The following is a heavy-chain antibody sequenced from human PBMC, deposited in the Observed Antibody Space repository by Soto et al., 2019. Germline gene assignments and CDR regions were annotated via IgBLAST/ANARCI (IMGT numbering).Heavy chain of an antibody. Sequence: GGSLRLSCAASGFTFSSYGMHWVRQAPGKGLEWVAVISYDGSNRYYADSVKGRFTISRDNSKNTLYLQMNSLRAEDTAVYYCAKDRYGSGSYSSGYYYGMGVWGQGTTVTVSS. CDR1: GFTFSSYG. CDR3: AKDRYGSGSYSSGYYYGMGV. J-gene: IGHJ6*02. CDR2: ISYDGSNR. D-gene: IGHD3-10*01. V-gene: IGHV3-30*18.